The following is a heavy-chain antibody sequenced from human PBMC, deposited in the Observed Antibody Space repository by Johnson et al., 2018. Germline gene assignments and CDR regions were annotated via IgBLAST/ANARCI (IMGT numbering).Heavy chain of an antibody. CDR3: ARDYYDSSGYYRYYYYYYYMDV. D-gene: IGHD3-22*01. CDR2: ISYDGSNK. Sequence: QVQLVESGGGLVKPGGSLRLSCAASGFTFSSYSMNWVRQAPGKGLEWVAVISYDGSNKYYADSVKGRFTISRDNSKNTLYLQMNSLGAEDTAVYYCARDYYDSSGYYRYYYYYYYMDVWGKGTTVTVSS. CDR1: GFTFSSYS. V-gene: IGHV3-30*03. J-gene: IGHJ6*03.